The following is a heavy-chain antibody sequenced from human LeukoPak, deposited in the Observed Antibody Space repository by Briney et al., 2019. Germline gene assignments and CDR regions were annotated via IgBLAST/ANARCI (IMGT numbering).Heavy chain of an antibody. CDR1: GFTFSTYA. CDR3: ARVGVTMVRGVISYYYYGMDV. CDR2: VSYDGSNK. V-gene: IGHV3-30-3*01. Sequence: GGSLRLSCAASGFTFSTYAMNWVRQAPGKGLEWVAVVSYDGSNKYYADSVKGRFTISRDNSKNTLYLQMNSLRAEDTAVYYCARVGVTMVRGVISYYYYGMDVWGQGTTVTVSS. J-gene: IGHJ6*02. D-gene: IGHD3-10*01.